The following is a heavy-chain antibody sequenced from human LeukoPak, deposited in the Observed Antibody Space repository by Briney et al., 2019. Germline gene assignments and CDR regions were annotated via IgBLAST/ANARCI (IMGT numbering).Heavy chain of an antibody. CDR1: GYTFSGYY. CDR3: ARGAAGRPYYFDY. CDR2: INPNSGGT. Sequence: ASVKVSCKASGYTFSGYYMHWMRQAPGQGLEWMGWINPNSGGTNYAQKFQGRVTMTRDTSITTAYMELTRLRSDDTAVYYCARGAAGRPYYFDYWGQGTLVTVSS. J-gene: IGHJ4*02. D-gene: IGHD1-26*01. V-gene: IGHV1-2*02.